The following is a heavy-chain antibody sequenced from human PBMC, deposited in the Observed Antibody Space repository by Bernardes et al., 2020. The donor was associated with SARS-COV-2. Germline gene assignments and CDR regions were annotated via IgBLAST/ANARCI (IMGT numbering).Heavy chain of an antibody. CDR1: GFAFTDSA. V-gene: IGHV3-73*01. J-gene: IGHJ4*02. D-gene: IGHD5-12*01. CDR3: TRSYDWCFDS. CDR2: VGSKANNYAT. Sequence: GGSLRLSCAASGFAFTDSAMHWVRQASGKGLEWIGRVGSKANNYATGYAASVKGRFTVSRDDSKNTAYLQMNSLKTEDTAVYYCTRSYDWCFDSWGQGTLVTVSS.